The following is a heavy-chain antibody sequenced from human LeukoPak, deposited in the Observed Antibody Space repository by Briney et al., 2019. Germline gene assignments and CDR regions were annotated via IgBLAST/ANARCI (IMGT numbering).Heavy chain of an antibody. CDR3: AREFSGSYYGYFQH. D-gene: IGHD1-26*01. Sequence: GGSLRLSCAASGFTFSSYSMNWVRQAPGKGLEWVSSISSSSSYIYYADSVKGRFTISRDNAKNSLYLQMNSLRAEDTAVYYCAREFSGSYYGYFQHWGQGTLVTVSS. V-gene: IGHV3-21*01. J-gene: IGHJ1*01. CDR1: GFTFSSYS. CDR2: ISSSSSYI.